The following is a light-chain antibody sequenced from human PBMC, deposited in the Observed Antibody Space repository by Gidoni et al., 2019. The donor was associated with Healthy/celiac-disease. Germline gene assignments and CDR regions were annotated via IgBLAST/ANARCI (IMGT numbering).Light chain of an antibody. CDR2: DAS. Sequence: ALQLTQATSSLSASVGDRVTLTCRASRGISSALAWYQQKPGKAPKHLIYDASSLESGVPSRFGRSGYGTGFTLTISSLHPEDFAAYYCQQFNSYPLYPFGQGTKLEIK. CDR1: RGISSA. V-gene: IGKV1-13*02. J-gene: IGKJ2*01. CDR3: QQFNSYPLYP.